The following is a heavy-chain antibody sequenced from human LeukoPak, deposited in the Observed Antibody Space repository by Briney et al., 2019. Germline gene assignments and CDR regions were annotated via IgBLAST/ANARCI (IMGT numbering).Heavy chain of an antibody. Sequence: GGSLRLSCAASGFTFGVYSMNWVRQAPGKGLEWISYITGTSTTIYYADSVRGRFTISRDNAKNSLYLQLNNLRADDTAVYHCARSTDWYADYWGQGTLVTVSS. CDR2: ITGTSTTI. J-gene: IGHJ4*02. D-gene: IGHD3-9*01. CDR1: GFTFGVYS. V-gene: IGHV3-48*01. CDR3: ARSTDWYADY.